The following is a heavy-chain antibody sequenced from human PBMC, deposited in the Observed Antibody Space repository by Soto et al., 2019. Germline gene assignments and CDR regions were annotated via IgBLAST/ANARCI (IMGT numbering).Heavy chain of an antibody. CDR2: IYYTGNT. V-gene: IGHV4-39*01. D-gene: IGHD2-8*01. CDR3: ARQGYYSTKTYLPSRF. Sequence: SETLSLTCTLSGGSITTSAYYCSWIRQPPGKGLEWIGSIYYTGNTYYNPSLKSRVTISVDTSRNQFSLKLNSVTAADTAVYYGARQGYYSTKTYLPSRFWGQGTQVT. J-gene: IGHJ4*02. CDR1: GGSITTSAYY.